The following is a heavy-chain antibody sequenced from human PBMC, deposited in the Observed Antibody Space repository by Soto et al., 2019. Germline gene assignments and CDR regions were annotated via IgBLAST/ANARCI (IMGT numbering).Heavy chain of an antibody. CDR2: ITSNRDAI. D-gene: IGHD2-21*01. CDR1: GFIFEDYD. J-gene: IGHJ4*02. Sequence: EVQLVESGGGLAQPGRSLRLSCVASGFIFEDYDMHWVRQVPGKGLEWVSSITSNRDAIKYADSVKGRFTLSRDNAKNSMYLEMNSLRVEDTAFYFCVKGTFSRSMVIFVYGGQGTLVTVSS. V-gene: IGHV3-9*01. CDR3: VKGTFSRSMVIFVY.